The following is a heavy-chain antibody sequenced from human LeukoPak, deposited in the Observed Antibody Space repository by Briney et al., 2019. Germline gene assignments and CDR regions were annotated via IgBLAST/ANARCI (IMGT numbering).Heavy chain of an antibody. CDR3: ARDDGLTFDY. J-gene: IGHJ4*02. V-gene: IGHV3-74*01. D-gene: IGHD3/OR15-3a*01. CDR1: GFTFSSYW. Sequence: GGSLRLSCAASGFTFSSYWMHWVRQAPGEGLVWVSRINSDGSSTNYADSVKGRFTFSRDNAKSTLYLQMNSLRAEDTAVYYCARDDGLTFDYWGQGTLVTVSS. CDR2: INSDGSST.